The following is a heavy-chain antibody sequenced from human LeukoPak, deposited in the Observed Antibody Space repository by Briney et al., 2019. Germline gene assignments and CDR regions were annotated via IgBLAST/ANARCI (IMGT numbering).Heavy chain of an antibody. J-gene: IGHJ4*02. Sequence: SETLSLTCAVYGGSLSGYYWSWIRQPPGKGLEWIGEINHSGSTNYNPSLKSRVTISVDTSKNQFSLKLSSVTAADTAVYYCARANPYCSGGSCYVDYWGQGTLVTVSS. CDR2: INHSGST. CDR1: GGSLSGYY. D-gene: IGHD2-15*01. V-gene: IGHV4-34*01. CDR3: ARANPYCSGGSCYVDY.